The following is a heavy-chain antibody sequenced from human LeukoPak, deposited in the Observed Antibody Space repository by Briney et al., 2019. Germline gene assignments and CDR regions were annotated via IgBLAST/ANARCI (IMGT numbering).Heavy chain of an antibody. J-gene: IGHJ4*02. D-gene: IGHD6-19*01. CDR1: GFTFSSYG. Sequence: PGGSLRLSCAASGFTFSSYGMHWVRQAPGKGLEWVAVISYDGSNKYYADSVKGRFTISRDNSKNTLYLQMNSLRAEDTAVYYCAAGVILAVAGPGDYWGQGTLVTVSS. V-gene: IGHV3-30*03. CDR2: ISYDGSNK. CDR3: AAGVILAVAGPGDY.